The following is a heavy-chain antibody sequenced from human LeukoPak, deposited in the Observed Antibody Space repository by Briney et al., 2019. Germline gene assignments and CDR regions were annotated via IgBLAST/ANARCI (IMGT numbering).Heavy chain of an antibody. CDR2: ISFSGDNT. D-gene: IGHD5-24*01. CDR1: GFTFRDSA. J-gene: IGHJ4*02. V-gene: IGHV3-23*01. Sequence: GGSLRLSCAASGFTFRDSAMTWVRQAPGKGLEWVSLISFSGDNTYYRDSVKGRFTVSRDNSKDTLYLQMDSLRGENTAVYYCARDPVRDGYPYSFDYWGQGTLVTVSS. CDR3: ARDPVRDGYPYSFDY.